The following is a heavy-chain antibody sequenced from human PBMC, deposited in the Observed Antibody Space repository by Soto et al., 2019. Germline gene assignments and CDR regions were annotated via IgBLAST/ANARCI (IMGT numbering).Heavy chain of an antibody. D-gene: IGHD3-16*01. J-gene: IGHJ6*02. V-gene: IGHV3-30*18. CDR2: ISHDGNNK. CDR1: GFAFSSYG. Sequence: GGSLRLSCAASGFAFSSYGMHWVRQAPGKGLEWVAVISHDGNNKYYADSVKGRFTISRDNSKNTLFLQMSSLGVEDTAVFYCAKGRDVGVLYYGMNVWGQGTKVIVSS. CDR3: AKGRDVGVLYYGMNV.